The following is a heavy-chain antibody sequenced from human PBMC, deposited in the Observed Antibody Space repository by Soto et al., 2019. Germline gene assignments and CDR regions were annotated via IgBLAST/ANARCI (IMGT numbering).Heavy chain of an antibody. D-gene: IGHD3-22*01. Sequence: SETLSLTCTVSGGSISSGYWSWIRQPPGKGLEWIGYIYYSGSINYNPSLKSRVIISVDTSKNQFSLSLNSVTAADTAVYYCARAYYDASGYGLDPWGQGTLVTVSS. CDR1: GGSISSGY. CDR2: IYYSGSI. CDR3: ARAYYDASGYGLDP. V-gene: IGHV4-59*01. J-gene: IGHJ5*02.